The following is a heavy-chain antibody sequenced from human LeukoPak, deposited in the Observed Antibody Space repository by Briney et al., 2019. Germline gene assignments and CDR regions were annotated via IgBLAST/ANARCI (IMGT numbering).Heavy chain of an antibody. V-gene: IGHV1-2*02. J-gene: IGHJ6*02. CDR3: ARERIAAAGTDVYYYGMDV. CDR2: INSNSGGT. D-gene: IGHD6-13*01. Sequence: ASVKVSCKASGYTFTGYYMHWVRQAPGQGLEWMGWINSNSGGTNYAQKFQGRVTMTRDTSISTAYMELSRLRSDDTAVHYCARERIAAAGTDVYYYGMDVWGQGATVTVSS. CDR1: GYTFTGYY.